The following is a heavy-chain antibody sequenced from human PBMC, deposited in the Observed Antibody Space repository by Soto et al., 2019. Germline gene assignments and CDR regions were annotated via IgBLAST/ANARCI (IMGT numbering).Heavy chain of an antibody. J-gene: IGHJ3*02. CDR2: ISYEGSNK. Sequence: QVQLVESGGGVVQPGRSLRLSCAAFGFTFDDYSMHWVRQAPGKGLEWVALISYEGSNKYYADSVKGRFTISRDNAKNTMVIEVNSLRTEDTAVYYGARPQIQSAWNDGFDIWGQGTMVTVSS. D-gene: IGHD1-1*01. V-gene: IGHV3-30-3*01. CDR1: GFTFDDYS. CDR3: ARPQIQSAWNDGFDI.